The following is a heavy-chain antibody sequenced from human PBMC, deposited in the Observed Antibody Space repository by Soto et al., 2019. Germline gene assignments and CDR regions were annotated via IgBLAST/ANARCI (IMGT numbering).Heavy chain of an antibody. CDR2: ISGSGGST. D-gene: IGHD3-22*01. J-gene: IGHJ3*02. V-gene: IGHV3-23*01. CDR3: AKDRGDYYDSSGYYCGAYDI. CDR1: GFTFSSYA. Sequence: PGGSLRLSCAASGFTFSSYAMSWVRQAPGKGLEWVSAISGSGGSTYYADSVKGRFTISRDNSKNTLYLQMNSLRAEDTAVYYCAKDRGDYYDSSGYYCGAYDIGGQGTMVTVSS.